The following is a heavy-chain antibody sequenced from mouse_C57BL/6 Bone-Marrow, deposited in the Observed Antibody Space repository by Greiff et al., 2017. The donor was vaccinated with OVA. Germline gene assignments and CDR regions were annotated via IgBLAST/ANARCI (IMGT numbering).Heavy chain of an antibody. J-gene: IGHJ1*03. V-gene: IGHV5-15*01. D-gene: IGHD1-1*01. CDR3: ARRGLLRWYFDV. Sequence: EVKLVESGGGLVQPGGSLKLSCAASGFTFSDYGMAWVRQAPRKGPEWVAFISNLAYSISYADTVTGRFTISRENAKNTLYLEMSSLRSEDTAMYYCARRGLLRWYFDVWGTGTTVTVSS. CDR1: GFTFSDYG. CDR2: ISNLAYSI.